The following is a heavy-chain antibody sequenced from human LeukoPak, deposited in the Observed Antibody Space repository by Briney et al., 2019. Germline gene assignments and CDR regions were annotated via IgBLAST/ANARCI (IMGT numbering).Heavy chain of an antibody. D-gene: IGHD2-15*01. CDR1: GFTFGSYA. V-gene: IGHV3-30-3*01. CDR2: ISYDGSNK. CDR3: ARGSVVATDY. Sequence: GRSLRLSCAASGFTFGSYAMHWVRQAPGKGLEWVAVISYDGSNKYYADSVKGRFTISRDNSKNTLYLQMNSLRAEDTAVYYCARGSVVATDYWGQGTLVTVSS. J-gene: IGHJ4*02.